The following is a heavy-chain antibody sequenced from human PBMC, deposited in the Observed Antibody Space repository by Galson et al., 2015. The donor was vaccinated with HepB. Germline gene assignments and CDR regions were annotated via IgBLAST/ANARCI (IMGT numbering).Heavy chain of an antibody. Sequence: SLRLSCAASGFTFSDYYMSWIRQAPGKGLEWISYISPGSSYTEFADSVKGRFNISRDNAKNSLFLQMNSLRAEDTAVYYCARELITMKGGIDSWGQGTLVTVSS. D-gene: IGHD3-22*01. J-gene: IGHJ4*02. CDR2: ISPGSSYT. CDR3: ARELITMKGGIDS. CDR1: GFTFSDYY. V-gene: IGHV3-11*06.